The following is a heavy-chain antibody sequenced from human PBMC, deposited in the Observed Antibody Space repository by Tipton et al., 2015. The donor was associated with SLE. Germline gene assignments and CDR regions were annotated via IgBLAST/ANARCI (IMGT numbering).Heavy chain of an antibody. Sequence: TLSLTCAVSGGSISSSNWWSWVRQPPGKGLEWIGEIYHSGSTYYNPSLKSRVTISVDTSKNQFSLKLSSVTAADTAVYYCARGLREQWLVPPTLGYWGQGTLVTVSS. CDR3: ARGLREQWLVPPTLGY. CDR2: IYHSGST. J-gene: IGHJ4*02. CDR1: GGSISSSNW. D-gene: IGHD6-19*01. V-gene: IGHV4-4*02.